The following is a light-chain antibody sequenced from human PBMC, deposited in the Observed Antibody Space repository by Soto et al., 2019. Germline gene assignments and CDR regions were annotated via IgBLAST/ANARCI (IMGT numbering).Light chain of an antibody. J-gene: IGLJ2*01. CDR1: SSDVGGYNY. V-gene: IGLV2-14*01. CDR3: SSYTSSSIPGVV. Sequence: QSALTQPASVSGSPRQSIAISCTGTSSDVGGYNYVSWYQQHPGKAPKLMIYEVSNRPSGVSHRFSGSKSGNTASLTISGLQAEDEADYYCSSYTSSSIPGVVFGGGTKLTVL. CDR2: EVS.